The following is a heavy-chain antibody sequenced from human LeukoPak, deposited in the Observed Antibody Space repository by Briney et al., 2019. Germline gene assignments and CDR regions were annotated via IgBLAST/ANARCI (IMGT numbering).Heavy chain of an antibody. D-gene: IGHD5-24*01. CDR1: GFTFSSYG. V-gene: IGHV3-48*04. CDR3: ARGWLQYFDY. J-gene: IGHJ4*02. CDR2: ISSSSSTI. Sequence: PGGSLRLSCAASGFTFSSYGMNWVRQAPGMGLEWISYISSSSSTIYYADSVKGRFTISRDNAENSLYLQMNSLGAEDTAVYYCARGWLQYFDYWGQGTLVTVSS.